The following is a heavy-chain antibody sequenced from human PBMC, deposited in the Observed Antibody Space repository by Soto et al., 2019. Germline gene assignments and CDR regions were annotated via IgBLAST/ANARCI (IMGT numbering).Heavy chain of an antibody. D-gene: IGHD2-15*01. CDR1: GYSFTSYW. J-gene: IGHJ5*02. Sequence: EVQLVQSGAEVKKPGESLRISCKGSGYSFTSYWISWVRQMPGKGLEWMGRIDPSDSYTNYSPSFQGHVTISADKSISTAYLQWSSLKASDTAMYYCARRAHPGHPWVGMAASQDFDPWGQGTLVTVSS. CDR2: IDPSDSYT. V-gene: IGHV5-10-1*03. CDR3: ARRAHPGHPWVGMAASQDFDP.